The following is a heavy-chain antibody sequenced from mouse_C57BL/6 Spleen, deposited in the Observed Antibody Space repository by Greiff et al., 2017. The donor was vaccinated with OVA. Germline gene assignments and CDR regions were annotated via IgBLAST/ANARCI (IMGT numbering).Heavy chain of an antibody. CDR3: ARVKALGLWFAY. CDR2: INPSNGGT. D-gene: IGHD4-1*01. CDR1: GYTFTSYW. V-gene: IGHV1-53*01. Sequence: VKLQQPGPELVKPGASVKLSCKASGYTFTSYWMHWVKQRPGQGLEWIGNINPSNGGTNYNEKFKSKATLTVDKSSSTAYMQLSSLTSEDSAVYYCARVKALGLWFAYWGQGTLVTVSA. J-gene: IGHJ3*01.